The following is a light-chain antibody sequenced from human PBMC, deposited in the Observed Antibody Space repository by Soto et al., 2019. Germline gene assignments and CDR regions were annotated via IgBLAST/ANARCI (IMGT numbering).Light chain of an antibody. J-gene: IGKJ1*01. CDR3: MQSLQTPLT. V-gene: IGKV2-28*01. Sequence: DIVMTQSPLSLRVTPGEPASISCRSSQSLLDSNGYNCLEWYLQKPGQSPQLLIYLGSNRASGVPDRFSGSGSGTDFTLKISRVEAEDVGIYYCMQSLQTPLTFGQGTKVEIK. CDR1: QSLLDSNGYNC. CDR2: LGS.